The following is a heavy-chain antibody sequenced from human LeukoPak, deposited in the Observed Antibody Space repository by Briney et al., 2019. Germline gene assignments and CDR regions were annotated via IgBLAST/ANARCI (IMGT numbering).Heavy chain of an antibody. CDR2: IKSKTEGGTT. CDR3: TTDPTY. J-gene: IGHJ4*02. CDR1: GFTFSNAW. Sequence: PGGSLRLSCAASGFTFSNAWMSWVRQAPGKGLEWLGRIKSKTEGGTTDYAAPVKGRFTISRDDSKNTVYLQVNRLITEDTAVYYCTTDPTYWGQGTLVTVSS. V-gene: IGHV3-15*01.